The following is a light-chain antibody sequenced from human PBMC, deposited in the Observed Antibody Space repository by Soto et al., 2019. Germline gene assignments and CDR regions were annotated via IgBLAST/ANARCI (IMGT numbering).Light chain of an antibody. CDR3: CSYAGGNIHV. V-gene: IGLV2-23*01. CDR2: EGT. CDR1: SSDVGRYNL. Sequence: QSALTQPASVSGSPGQSITISCTGSSSDVGRYNLVSWYRHHPGKAPKLMIYEGTKRPSGVSNRFSGSKSGNTASLTISGLQAEDEADYFCCSYAGGNIHVFGIGTKLTVL. J-gene: IGLJ1*01.